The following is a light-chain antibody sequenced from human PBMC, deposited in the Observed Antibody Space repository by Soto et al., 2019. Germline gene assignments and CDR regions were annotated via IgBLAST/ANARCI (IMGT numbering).Light chain of an antibody. J-gene: IGLJ1*01. CDR1: SSNIGAGHD. CDR2: VNN. CDR3: QSYDSSLSGYV. Sequence: VLTQPPSVSGAPGQRVTISCTGSSSNIGAGHDVHWYQQLPGTAPKLLIYVNNNRPSGVPDRFSGSKSGTSASLAITGLQAEDEADYYCQSYDSSLSGYVFGTGTKVTVL. V-gene: IGLV1-40*01.